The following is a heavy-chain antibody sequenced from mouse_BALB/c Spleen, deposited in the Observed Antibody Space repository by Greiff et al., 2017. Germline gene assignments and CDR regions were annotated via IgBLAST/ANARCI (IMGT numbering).Heavy chain of an antibody. J-gene: IGHJ4*01. V-gene: IGHV5-6-5*01. CDR1: GFTFSSYA. Sequence: EVQRVESGGGLVKPGGSLKLSCAASGFTFSSYAMSWVRQTPEKRLEWVASISSGGSTYYPDSVKGRFTISRDNARNILYLQMSSLRSEDTAMYYCARKYGNPYYYAMDYWGQGTSVTVSS. CDR3: ARKYGNPYYYAMDY. CDR2: ISSGGST. D-gene: IGHD2-10*02.